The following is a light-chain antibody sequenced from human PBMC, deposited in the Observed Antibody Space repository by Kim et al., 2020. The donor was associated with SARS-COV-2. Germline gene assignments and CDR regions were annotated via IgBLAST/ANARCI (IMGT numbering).Light chain of an antibody. V-gene: IGKV3-11*01. CDR1: QSVSSY. CDR2: DAS. Sequence: SPGESATPSCRASQSVSSYLAWYQQKPGQAPRLLIYDASNRATGIPARFSGSGSGTDFTLTISSLEPEDFAVYYCQQRSNWPLFTFGPGTKVDIK. CDR3: QQRSNWPLFT. J-gene: IGKJ3*01.